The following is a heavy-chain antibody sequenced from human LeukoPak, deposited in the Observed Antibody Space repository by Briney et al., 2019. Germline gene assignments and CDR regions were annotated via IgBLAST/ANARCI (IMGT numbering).Heavy chain of an antibody. CDR1: GGSISSGGYY. CDR3: ARARIAAAGTCDYFDY. Sequence: SETLSLTCTVSGGSISSGGYYWSWIRQHPGTGLEWIGYIYYSGSTYYNPSLKSRVTISVDTSKNQFSLKLSSVTAADTAVYYCARARIAAAGTCDYFDYWGQGTLVTVSS. CDR2: IYYSGST. V-gene: IGHV4-31*03. J-gene: IGHJ4*02. D-gene: IGHD6-13*01.